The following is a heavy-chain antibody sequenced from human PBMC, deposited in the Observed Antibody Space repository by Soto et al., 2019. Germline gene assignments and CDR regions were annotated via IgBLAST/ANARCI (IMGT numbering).Heavy chain of an antibody. J-gene: IGHJ4*02. Sequence: GGSLRLSCAASGFTFSSYAMSWVRQAPGRGLEWVSAISGSGGSTYYADSVKGRFTISRDNSKNTLYLQMNSLRAEDTAVYYCAKDRYFDWLLLDYWGQGTLVTVSS. CDR2: ISGSGGST. CDR3: AKDRYFDWLLLDY. V-gene: IGHV3-23*01. D-gene: IGHD3-9*01. CDR1: GFTFSSYA.